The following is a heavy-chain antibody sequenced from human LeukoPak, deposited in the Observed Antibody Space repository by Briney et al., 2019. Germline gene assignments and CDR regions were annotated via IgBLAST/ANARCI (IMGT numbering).Heavy chain of an antibody. V-gene: IGHV1-2*02. CDR1: GYTFTGYY. CDR3: ARDRSGSTRGFDP. D-gene: IGHD1-26*01. CDR2: VNPNSGST. Sequence: GASVKVSCRASGYTFTGYYMHWVRQAPGQGLEWMGWVNPNSGSTNYAQKFQGGVTMTRDTSISTAYMELSRLRSDDTAVYYCARDRSGSTRGFDPWGQGTLVTVSS. J-gene: IGHJ5*02.